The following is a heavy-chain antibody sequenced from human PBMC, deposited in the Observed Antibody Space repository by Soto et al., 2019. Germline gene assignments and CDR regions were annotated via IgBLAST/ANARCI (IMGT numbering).Heavy chain of an antibody. Sequence: GGSLRLSCAASGFTVSSNYMSWVRQAPGKGLEWVSVIYSGGSTYYADSVKGRFTISRDNSKNTLYLQMNSLRAEDTAVYYCARDNASIAAAGITDYYYGMDVWGQVTTVTVSS. J-gene: IGHJ6*02. CDR2: IYSGGST. CDR1: GFTVSSNY. CDR3: ARDNASIAAAGITDYYYGMDV. D-gene: IGHD6-13*01. V-gene: IGHV3-53*01.